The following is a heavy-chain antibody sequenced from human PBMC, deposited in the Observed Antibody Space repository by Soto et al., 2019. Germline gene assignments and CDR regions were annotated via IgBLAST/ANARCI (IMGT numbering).Heavy chain of an antibody. CDR1: GFNFSNYA. Sequence: GSLRLSCAASGFNFSNYAMHWVRQAPGKGLEWLAIISYEGSNKYSADSVKGRFTISRDNAKNALYLQMNSLRPEDTAVYYCAKDWAPVVVGRFLNSWGQGPSVTVPQ. D-gene: IGHD2-15*01. CDR2: ISYEGSNK. CDR3: AKDWAPVVVGRFLNS. J-gene: IGHJ4*02. V-gene: IGHV3-30*18.